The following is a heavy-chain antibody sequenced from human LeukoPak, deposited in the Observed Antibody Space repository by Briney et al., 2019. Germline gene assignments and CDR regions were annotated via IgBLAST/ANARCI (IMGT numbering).Heavy chain of an antibody. CDR2: INTDGSST. CDR3: VRRQGPGLLDY. CDR1: GFTFSSYW. J-gene: IGHJ4*02. Sequence: AGSLRLSCAASGFTFSSYWMYWVRQVPGKGLECVSRINTDGSSTTYGESVKGRFTMSRDNAKNTLYLQMNSLRAEDAAVYYCVRRQGPGLLDYWGQGTPVTVSS. V-gene: IGHV3-74*01.